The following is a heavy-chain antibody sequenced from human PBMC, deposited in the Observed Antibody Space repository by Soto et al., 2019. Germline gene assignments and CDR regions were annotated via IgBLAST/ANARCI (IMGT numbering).Heavy chain of an antibody. CDR2: IGPKSGGT. D-gene: IGHD1-26*01. J-gene: IGHJ4*02. Sequence: ASVKVSCKASGYTFSGYYIHWVRQAPGQAPEWVGEIGPKSGGTRYAQKFQGRVTMTKDTSITTVYMELRNLSPDDTAVYFCGRGRSGELVIFYWGQGTLVTVSS. CDR1: GYTFSGYY. V-gene: IGHV1-2*02. CDR3: GRGRSGELVIFY.